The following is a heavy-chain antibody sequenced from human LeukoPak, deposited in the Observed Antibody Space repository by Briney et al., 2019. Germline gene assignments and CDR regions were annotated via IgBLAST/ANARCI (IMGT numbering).Heavy chain of an antibody. CDR1: GFTFTTFG. V-gene: IGHV1-18*01. D-gene: IGHD3-3*01. CDR3: ARVVTIFGVGGYKWIDP. J-gene: IGHJ5*02. Sequence: GASVKVSCKTSGFTFTTFGFTWVRQAPGQGLEWIGWITTYNGNTNYAQTYQGRVTMTTDTSTSTAYMELRSLRSGDTAVYYCARVVTIFGVGGYKWIDPWGEGTLVTVSS. CDR2: ITTYNGNT.